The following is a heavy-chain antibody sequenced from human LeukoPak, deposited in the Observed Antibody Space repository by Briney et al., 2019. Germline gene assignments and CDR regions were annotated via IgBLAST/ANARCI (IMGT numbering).Heavy chain of an antibody. CDR3: ARGYGMVDY. Sequence: GGSLRLSCAASGFTFSTYWMNWVRQAPGKGLEWVANIKQDGSAKYYVDSVKGRFTISRDNAKNSLYLQMDSLRAEDTALYYCARGYGMVDYWGQGTLVTVSS. D-gene: IGHD5-18*01. V-gene: IGHV3-7*01. J-gene: IGHJ4*02. CDR2: IKQDGSAK. CDR1: GFTFSTYW.